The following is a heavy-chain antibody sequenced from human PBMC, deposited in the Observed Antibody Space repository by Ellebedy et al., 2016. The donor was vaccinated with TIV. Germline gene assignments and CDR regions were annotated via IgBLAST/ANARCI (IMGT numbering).Heavy chain of an antibody. CDR2: ISAGGGTT. V-gene: IGHV3-23*01. J-gene: IGHJ3*01. CDR3: ATWGNDAFDF. Sequence: GESLKISCAASGFIFSTYAMSWVRQAPGKGLEWVSSISAGGGTTYYADSVKGRFTLSRENSKNTLYLPMNSLRAEDTAVYYCATWGNDAFDFWGQGTMVTVSS. CDR1: GFIFSTYA. D-gene: IGHD7-27*01.